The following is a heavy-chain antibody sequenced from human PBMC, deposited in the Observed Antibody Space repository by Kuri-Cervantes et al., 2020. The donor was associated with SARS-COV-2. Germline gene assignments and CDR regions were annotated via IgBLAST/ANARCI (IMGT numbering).Heavy chain of an antibody. D-gene: IGHD3-3*01. J-gene: IGHJ4*02. Sequence: PGVSLRLSCTASGFTFSSYSMNWVRQAPGEGLVWVSRINTDGSSISYADSVKGRFTISRDNAKNTLYLQMNSLGAEDTAVYYCAKDPYYDFWSGYYFDYWGQGTLVTVSS. CDR2: INTDGSSI. CDR1: GFTFSSYS. V-gene: IGHV3-74*01. CDR3: AKDPYYDFWSGYYFDY.